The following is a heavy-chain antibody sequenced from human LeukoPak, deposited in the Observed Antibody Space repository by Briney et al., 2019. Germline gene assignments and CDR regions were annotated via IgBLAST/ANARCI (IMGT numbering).Heavy chain of an antibody. D-gene: IGHD3-22*01. CDR2: ISSSSSYI. CDR3: ARGGYYYDRSGYWWDY. V-gene: IGHV3-21*01. Sequence: GGSLRLSCAASGFTFSSYSMNWVRQAPGKGLEWVSSISSSSSYIYYADSVKGRFTISRDNAKNSLYLQMNSLRAEDTAVYYCARGGYYYDRSGYWWDYWGQGTLVTVSS. CDR1: GFTFSSYS. J-gene: IGHJ4*02.